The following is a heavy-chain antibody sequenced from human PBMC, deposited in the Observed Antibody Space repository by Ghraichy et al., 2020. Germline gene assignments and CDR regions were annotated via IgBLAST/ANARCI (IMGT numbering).Heavy chain of an antibody. D-gene: IGHD3-22*01. CDR1: GGSINSGANY. Sequence: SETLSLTCTVSGGSINSGANYWSWIRQLPGRGLEWIGCIYNSGSTYYNPSLKSRVTISVDTSKNQFSLKLSSVTAADTAVYYCARGSYSSGYYYDYWGQGTLVTVSS. V-gene: IGHV4-31*03. J-gene: IGHJ4*02. CDR3: ARGSYSSGYYYDY. CDR2: IYNSGST.